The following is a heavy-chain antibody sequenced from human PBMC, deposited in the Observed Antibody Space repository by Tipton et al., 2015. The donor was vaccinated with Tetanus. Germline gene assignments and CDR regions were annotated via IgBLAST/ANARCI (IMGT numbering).Heavy chain of an antibody. J-gene: IGHJ4*02. CDR2: INYSGST. Sequence: LSLTCTVSGASISSGGYFWSWIRQHPGKGLEWIGYINYSGSTYFNPSLKSRVTISADMSENQFSLRLTSVTAADTAVYYCARHEESTDYCDNWGQGTLVTVSS. V-gene: IGHV4-31*03. D-gene: IGHD5/OR15-5a*01. CDR3: ARHEESTDYCDN. CDR1: GASISSGGYF.